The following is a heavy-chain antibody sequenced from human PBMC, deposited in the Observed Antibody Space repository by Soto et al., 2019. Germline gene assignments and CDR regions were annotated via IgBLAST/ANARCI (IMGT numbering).Heavy chain of an antibody. V-gene: IGHV3-23*01. CDR2: ISGSGDYT. Sequence: LRLSCAASGFTFSSYAMTWVRQAPGKGLEWVSSISGSGDYTYYADSVKGRFTISRDNSKNTLYLQMNSLRAEDTAVYYCAKGLAAAGPYYYGMDVWGQGTTVTVSS. J-gene: IGHJ6*02. CDR3: AKGLAAAGPYYYGMDV. CDR1: GFTFSSYA. D-gene: IGHD6-25*01.